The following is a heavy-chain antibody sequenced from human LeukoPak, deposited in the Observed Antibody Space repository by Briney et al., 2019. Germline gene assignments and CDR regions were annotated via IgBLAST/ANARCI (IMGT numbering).Heavy chain of an antibody. CDR1: GGSISSSSYY. CDR3: ARQLDDYGDYSGDY. D-gene: IGHD4-17*01. V-gene: IGHV4-39*01. J-gene: IGHJ4*02. Sequence: SETLSLTCTVSGGSISSSSYYWGWIRQPPGKGLEWIVSIYYSGSTYYNPSLKSRVTISVDTSKNQFSLKLSSVTAADTAVYYCARQLDDYGDYSGDYWGQGTLVTVSS. CDR2: IYYSGST.